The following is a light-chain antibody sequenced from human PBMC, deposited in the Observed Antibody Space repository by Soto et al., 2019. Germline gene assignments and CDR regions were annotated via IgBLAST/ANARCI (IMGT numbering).Light chain of an antibody. J-gene: IGLJ1*01. CDR1: SSNIGANCD. V-gene: IGLV1-40*01. CDR2: GNS. CDR3: QSYDSSLSGYV. Sequence: QSVLTQPPSVSGVPGQRVTISCTGSSSNIGANCDVRWYQQLPGTAPKLLIYGNSNRPSGVPDRFSGSKSGTSASLAITGLQAEDEADYYCQSYDSSLSGYVFGTGTKLTVL.